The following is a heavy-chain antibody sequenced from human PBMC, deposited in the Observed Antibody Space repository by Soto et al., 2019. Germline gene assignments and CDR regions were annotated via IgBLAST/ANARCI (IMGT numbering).Heavy chain of an antibody. V-gene: IGHV1-18*04. CDR3: ARLNSDYAVGH. Sequence: QVQLVQSGAEVKEPGASVKVSCKASGYTFTSYGFSWVRQAPGQGPEWMGWISTWNDGRVEAQKFRDRVTMTTDTSTSTAYMELRRLRSDDTAAYFCARLNSDYAVGHWGQGTVVTVSS. CDR1: GYTFTSYG. CDR2: ISTWNDGR. J-gene: IGHJ4*02. D-gene: IGHD5-12*01.